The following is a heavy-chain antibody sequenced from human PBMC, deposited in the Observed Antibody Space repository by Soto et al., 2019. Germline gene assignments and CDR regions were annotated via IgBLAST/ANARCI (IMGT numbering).Heavy chain of an antibody. Sequence: EVQMLESGGGVVRPGGSLRLSCIACGFAFSNYAMSWFRQAPGKGLEWVSTISDNGANTFIGDSMKDHFDISRDNSKNTVFLHLSTVRAEDTAIYYCARAIGADFFDYWGQGTPVTVSS. J-gene: IGHJ4*02. CDR1: GFAFSNYA. CDR3: ARAIGADFFDY. D-gene: IGHD6-25*01. V-gene: IGHV3-23*01. CDR2: ISDNGANT.